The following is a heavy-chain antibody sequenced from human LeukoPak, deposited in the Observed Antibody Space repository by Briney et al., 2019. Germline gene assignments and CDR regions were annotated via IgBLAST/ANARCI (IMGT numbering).Heavy chain of an antibody. J-gene: IGHJ4*02. Sequence: GGSLRLSCAASGFTFDDYAMHWVRQAPGKGLEWVSGISWNSGSIGYADSVKGRFTISRDNAKNSLYLQMNSLRAEDTALYYCAKGAYYDSSGYYYGGDYWGQGTLVTVSS. CDR2: ISWNSGSI. V-gene: IGHV3-9*01. D-gene: IGHD3-22*01. CDR3: AKGAYYDSSGYYYGGDY. CDR1: GFTFDDYA.